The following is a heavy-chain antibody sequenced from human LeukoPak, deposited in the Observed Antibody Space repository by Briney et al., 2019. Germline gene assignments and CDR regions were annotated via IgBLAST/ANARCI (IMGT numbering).Heavy chain of an antibody. Sequence: GGSLRLSCAASGFTFSSYGMHWVRQAPGKGLEWVAVTWYDGSNKYYADSVKGRFTISRDNPKNTLYLQMNSLRVEDTAVYYCARVHWGNYYLNAFDIWGQGTMVTVSS. CDR2: TWYDGSNK. V-gene: IGHV3-33*01. CDR3: ARVHWGNYYLNAFDI. D-gene: IGHD3-10*01. J-gene: IGHJ3*02. CDR1: GFTFSSYG.